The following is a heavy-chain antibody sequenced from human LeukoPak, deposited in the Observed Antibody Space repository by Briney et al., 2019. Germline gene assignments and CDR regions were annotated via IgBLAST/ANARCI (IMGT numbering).Heavy chain of an antibody. CDR3: AGGTGFIIKD. V-gene: IGHV3-7*03. J-gene: IGHJ4*02. Sequence: PGGSLRLSCAASGFTFSLYWMNWVRRAPGKGLEWVANIKQDGSEKNYVDSVKGRFTISRDNAKNSLYLQMNNLRVEDTAMYYCAGGTGFIIKDWGQGTPVTVSS. D-gene: IGHD3-9*01. CDR1: GFTFSLYW. CDR2: IKQDGSEK.